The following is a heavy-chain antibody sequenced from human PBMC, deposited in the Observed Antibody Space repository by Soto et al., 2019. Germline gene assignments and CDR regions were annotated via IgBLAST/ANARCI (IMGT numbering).Heavy chain of an antibody. CDR3: ARVGTTLVHDAFDI. CDR2: IKQDGSEK. J-gene: IGHJ3*02. D-gene: IGHD1-1*01. CDR1: GFTFSSYW. Sequence: PGGSLRLSCAASGFTFSSYWMSWVRQAPGKGLEWVANIKQDGSEKYYVDSVKGRFTISRDNAQNSLYLHVNSLRAEDTAVYYCARVGTTLVHDAFDIWGQGTMVTVSS. V-gene: IGHV3-7*01.